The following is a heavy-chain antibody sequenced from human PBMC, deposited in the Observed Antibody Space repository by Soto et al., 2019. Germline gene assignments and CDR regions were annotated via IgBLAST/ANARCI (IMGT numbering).Heavy chain of an antibody. V-gene: IGHV1-2*04. J-gene: IGHJ6*02. CDR1: GYSFTDYH. CDR3: ARGHSTDCSNGVCSFFYNHEMDV. CDR2: INPKSGGT. Sequence: ASVKVSCKASGYSFTDYHIHWVRQAPGQGLEWLGRINPKSGGTSTAQKFQGWVTMTRDRSVSTVYMELTRLRSDDTAVYFCARGHSTDCSNGVCSFFYNHEMDVWGQGTTVTVSS. D-gene: IGHD2-8*01.